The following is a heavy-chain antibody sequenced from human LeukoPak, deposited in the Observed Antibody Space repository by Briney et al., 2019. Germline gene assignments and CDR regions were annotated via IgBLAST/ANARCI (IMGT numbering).Heavy chain of an antibody. CDR2: IYPGDSDT. J-gene: IGHJ6*02. CDR3: ARHLRAAERFYYYYGMDV. D-gene: IGHD6-13*01. Sequence: GASLKFSSKCSGYSFTSYWICWVRQMPGEGVEWMGIIYPGDSDTRYSPSFQGQVTISADKSISTAYLQWSSLKASDTAMYYCARHLRAAERFYYYYGMDVWGQGTTVTVSS. CDR1: GYSFTSYW. V-gene: IGHV5-51*01.